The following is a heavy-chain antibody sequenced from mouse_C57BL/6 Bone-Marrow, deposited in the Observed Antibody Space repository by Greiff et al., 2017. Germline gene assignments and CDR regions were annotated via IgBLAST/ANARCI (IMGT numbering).Heavy chain of an antibody. CDR2: IDPSDSYT. D-gene: IGHD2-2*01. CDR3: AIDYGDDNPDY. Sequence: QVQLQQPGAELVMPGASVKLSCKASGYTFTSYWMHWVKQRPGQGLEWIGEIDPSDSYTNYNQKFKGKSTLTVDKSSSTAYMQLSSLTSEDSAVYDCAIDYGDDNPDYGDQGKLITVSA. J-gene: IGHJ3*01. CDR1: GYTFTSYW. V-gene: IGHV1-69*01.